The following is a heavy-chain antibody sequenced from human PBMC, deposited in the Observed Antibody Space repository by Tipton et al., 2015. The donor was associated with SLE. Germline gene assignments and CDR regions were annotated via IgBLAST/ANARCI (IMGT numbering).Heavy chain of an antibody. J-gene: IGHJ3*02. CDR2: IYYTAGT. V-gene: IGHV4-59*11. D-gene: IGHD6-13*01. CDR1: GGSISSHY. CDR3: ARMSSGWSVGAFDI. Sequence: LRLSCTVSGGSISSHYCSWIRQPPGKGLEWIGYIYYTAGTYYNPSLKSRVTISVDTSRNQFSLKLSSVTAADTAVYYCARMSSGWSVGAFDIWGQGRMVTVSS.